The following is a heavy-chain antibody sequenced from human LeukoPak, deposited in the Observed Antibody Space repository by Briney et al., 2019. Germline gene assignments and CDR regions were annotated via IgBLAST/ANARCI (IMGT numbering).Heavy chain of an antibody. D-gene: IGHD3-16*01. J-gene: IGHJ4*02. CDR2: ISYDGSNK. CDR3: AKDSRTYDYVWGSTDY. CDR1: GFTFSSYG. V-gene: IGHV3-30*18. Sequence: PGGSLRLSCAASGFTFSSYGMHWVRQAPGKGLEWVAVISYDGSNKYYADSVKGRCTISRDNSKNTLYLQMNSLRAEDTAVYYCAKDSRTYDYVWGSTDYWGQGALATVSS.